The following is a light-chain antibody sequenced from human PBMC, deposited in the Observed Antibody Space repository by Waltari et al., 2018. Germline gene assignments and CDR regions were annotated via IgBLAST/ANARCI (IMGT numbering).Light chain of an antibody. CDR3: QHYVRTWA. CDR2: GAS. V-gene: IGKV3-20*01. CDR1: PSVGSNY. J-gene: IGKJ1*01. Sequence: EIVLTQSPGTLSLSPGESATLPCRASPSVGSNYLAWYQQRPGQAPRLLIYGASSRATGIPGRFGCRGSGTVFTLSISRLEPEDFAVYYCQHYVRTWAFGQGTKVEIK.